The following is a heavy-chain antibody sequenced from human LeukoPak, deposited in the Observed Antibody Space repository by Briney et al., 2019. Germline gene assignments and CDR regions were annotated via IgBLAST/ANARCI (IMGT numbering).Heavy chain of an antibody. D-gene: IGHD6-13*01. J-gene: IGHJ6*02. CDR1: GASISTGGFY. V-gene: IGHV4-31*03. CDR2: IYYTGSV. Sequence: PSQTLSLTCTISGASISTGGFYWTWIRQPPGEGLEWIGYIYYTGSVDYNASLKSRLTISLDTSKNRFSLKLNSVTAADTAVYYCARDASSSWSYGMDVWGQGTTVTVSS. CDR3: ARDASSSWSYGMDV.